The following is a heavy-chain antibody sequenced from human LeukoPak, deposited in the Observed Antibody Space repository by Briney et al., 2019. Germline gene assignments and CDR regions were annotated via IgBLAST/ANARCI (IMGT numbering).Heavy chain of an antibody. V-gene: IGHV4-39*07. Sequence: SSETLSLTCTVSGDSISNPYYYWAWIRQPPGKGLEWIGSIYYSGSTYHNSSLKSRVTISIDTSKNQFSLKLSSVTAADTAVYYCARGVTLYYFDYWGQGTLVTVSS. CDR2: IYYSGST. CDR1: GDSISNPYYY. CDR3: ARGVTLYYFDY. D-gene: IGHD2-21*02. J-gene: IGHJ4*02.